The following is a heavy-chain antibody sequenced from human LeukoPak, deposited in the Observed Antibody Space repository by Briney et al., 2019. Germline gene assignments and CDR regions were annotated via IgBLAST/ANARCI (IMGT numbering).Heavy chain of an antibody. CDR2: ISSSSSTI. CDR1: GFTFSSYW. Sequence: GGSLRLSCAASGFTFSSYWMSWVRQAPGKGLEWVSYISSSSSTIYYADSVKGRFTISRDNATNSLYLQMNSLRAEDTAVYYCARGDPYYDFWSGYYTWGQGTLVTVSS. D-gene: IGHD3-3*01. CDR3: ARGDPYYDFWSGYYT. J-gene: IGHJ5*02. V-gene: IGHV3-48*01.